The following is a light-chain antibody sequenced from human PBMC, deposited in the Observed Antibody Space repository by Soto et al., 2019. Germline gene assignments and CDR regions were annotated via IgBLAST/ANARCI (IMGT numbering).Light chain of an antibody. V-gene: IGKV1-39*01. J-gene: IGKJ1*01. CDR2: GAS. CDR1: QTISTY. Sequence: DIQMTQSPPSLSASVGDRVTITCRASQTISTYLNWYQQRPGRAPKLLIYGASRLQGGVPSRFTGSGSGTDFTLTISSLQPEDFATYHCQQSYSTPWTFGQGTKVEI. CDR3: QQSYSTPWT.